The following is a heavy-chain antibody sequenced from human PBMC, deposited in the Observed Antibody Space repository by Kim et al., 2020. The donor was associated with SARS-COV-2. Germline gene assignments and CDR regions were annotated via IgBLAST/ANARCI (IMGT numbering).Heavy chain of an antibody. Sequence: DPVNARFTISRSSSKNTVYLQMSSLRAEDTAVYYCTREPCSGGSCFGMDVWGQGTTVTVSS. J-gene: IGHJ6*02. D-gene: IGHD2-15*01. CDR3: TREPCSGGSCFGMDV. V-gene: IGHV3-30*07.